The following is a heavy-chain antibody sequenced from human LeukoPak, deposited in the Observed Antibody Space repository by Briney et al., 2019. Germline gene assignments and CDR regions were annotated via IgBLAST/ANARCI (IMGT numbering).Heavy chain of an antibody. D-gene: IGHD3-9*01. CDR2: FDPEDGET. CDR3: ARGPNFDWLDY. V-gene: IGHV1-24*01. J-gene: IGHJ4*02. Sequence: ASVKVSCKVSGYTLTELSMHWVRQAPGKGLEWMGGFDPEDGETIYAQKFQGRVTMTRNTSISTAYMELSSLRSEDTAVYYCARGPNFDWLDYWGQGTLVTVSS. CDR1: GYTLTELS.